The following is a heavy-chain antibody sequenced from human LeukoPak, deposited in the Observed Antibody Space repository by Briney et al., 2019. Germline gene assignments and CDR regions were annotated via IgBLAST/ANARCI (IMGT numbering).Heavy chain of an antibody. CDR2: IYYSGST. CDR3: ARHDYGGKNWFDP. Sequence: TSETLSLTCTVSGGSISSGGYYWSWIRQHPGKGLEWIGYIYYSGSTYYNPSLKSRVTISVDTSKNQFSLKLSSVTAADTAVYYCARHDYGGKNWFDPWGQGTLVTVSS. J-gene: IGHJ5*02. CDR1: GGSISSGGYY. V-gene: IGHV4-31*03. D-gene: IGHD4-23*01.